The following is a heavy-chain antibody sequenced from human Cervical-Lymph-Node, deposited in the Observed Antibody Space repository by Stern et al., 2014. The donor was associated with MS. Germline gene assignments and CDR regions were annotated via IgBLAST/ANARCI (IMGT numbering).Heavy chain of an antibody. CDR3: ARQGIATPGDDY. J-gene: IGHJ4*02. D-gene: IGHD6-13*01. V-gene: IGHV1-46*01. CDR2: INPSGGST. CDR1: GYTFTRYY. Sequence: AQLVESGAEAKKPGASGKVSCKASGYTFTRYYMHWVRQAPGQGLERMGIINPSGGSTSYAQKFQGRVTMTRDTSTSTVYMELSSLRSEDTAVYYCARQGIATPGDDYWGQGTLVTVSS.